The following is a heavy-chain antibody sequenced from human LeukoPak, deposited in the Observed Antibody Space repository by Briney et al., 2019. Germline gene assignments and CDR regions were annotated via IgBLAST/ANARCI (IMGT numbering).Heavy chain of an antibody. Sequence: GGSLRLSCAASGFTFSSYAMHWVRQAPGKGLEWVAVISYDGSNKYYADSVKGRFTISRDNSKNTLYLQMNSLRAEDTAVYYCARESRAAAFFDYWGQGILVTVSS. D-gene: IGHD2-2*01. CDR1: GFTFSSYA. CDR3: ARESRAAAFFDY. V-gene: IGHV3-30-3*01. CDR2: ISYDGSNK. J-gene: IGHJ4*02.